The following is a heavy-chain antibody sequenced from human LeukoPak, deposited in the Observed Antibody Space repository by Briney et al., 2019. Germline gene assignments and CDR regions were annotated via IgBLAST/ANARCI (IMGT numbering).Heavy chain of an antibody. CDR1: GFTFSSYA. Sequence: GRSLRLSCAASGFTFSSYAMHWVRQAPGKGLEWVAVISYDGSNKYYADSVKGRFTISRDNSKNTLYLQMSSLRAEDTAVYYCARETRYRGGPNWFDPWGQGTLVTVSS. J-gene: IGHJ5*02. D-gene: IGHD1-14*01. V-gene: IGHV3-30-3*01. CDR2: ISYDGSNK. CDR3: ARETRYRGGPNWFDP.